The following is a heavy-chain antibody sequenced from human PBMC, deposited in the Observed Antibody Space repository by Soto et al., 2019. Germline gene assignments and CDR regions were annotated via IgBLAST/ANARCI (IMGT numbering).Heavy chain of an antibody. CDR2: INHSGST. CDR1: GGSLSGYY. J-gene: IGHJ4*02. D-gene: IGHD3-3*01. Sequence: ADTLSLTCAVYGGSLSGYYWSWIRQPPGKGLEWIGEINHSGSTNYSPSLKSRVTILVDTSKNQFSLQLSSVTAADTAMYYCARGDFAWEPSTDYWGQGTLVTVSS. V-gene: IGHV4-34*01. CDR3: ARGDFAWEPSTDY.